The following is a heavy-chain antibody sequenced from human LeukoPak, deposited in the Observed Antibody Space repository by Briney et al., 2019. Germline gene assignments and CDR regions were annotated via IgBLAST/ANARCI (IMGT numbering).Heavy chain of an antibody. D-gene: IGHD5-24*01. Sequence: PGGSLRLSRAPSGFTFSDYYMSWIRQAPGKGLEWGSYISSSGSTIYYADSVKGRFTISRDNAKNSLYLQMTNQRAEDEAVYYWAARRDGYNRGFDGWGQGTLVTVSS. CDR3: AARRDGYNRGFDG. V-gene: IGHV3-11*01. CDR1: GFTFSDYY. J-gene: IGHJ4*02. CDR2: ISSSGSTI.